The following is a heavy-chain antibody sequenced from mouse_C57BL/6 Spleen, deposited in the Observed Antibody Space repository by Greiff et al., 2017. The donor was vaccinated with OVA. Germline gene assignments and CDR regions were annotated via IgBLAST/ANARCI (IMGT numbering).Heavy chain of an antibody. CDR1: GYTFTSYW. V-gene: IGHV1-55*01. Sequence: VQLQQPGAELVKPGASVKMSCKASGYTFTSYWITWVKQRPGQGLEWIGVIYPGSGSTNYNEKFKSKATLTVDTSSSTAYMQLSSLTSEDSAVYYCASMRYSNYEDYFDYWGQGTTLTVSS. CDR2: IYPGSGST. J-gene: IGHJ2*01. D-gene: IGHD2-5*01. CDR3: ASMRYSNYEDYFDY.